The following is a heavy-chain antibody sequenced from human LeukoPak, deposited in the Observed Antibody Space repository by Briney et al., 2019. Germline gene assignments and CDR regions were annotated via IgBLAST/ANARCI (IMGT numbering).Heavy chain of an antibody. Sequence: SETLSLTCTVSGGSISSSSYYWGWIRQPPGKGLEWIGSIYYSGSTNYNPSLKSRVTISGDTSKNQFSLKLSSVTAADTAVYYCARGRYNYALEDYFDYWGQGTLVTVSS. J-gene: IGHJ4*02. D-gene: IGHD5-18*01. V-gene: IGHV4-39*07. CDR2: IYYSGST. CDR3: ARGRYNYALEDYFDY. CDR1: GGSISSSSYY.